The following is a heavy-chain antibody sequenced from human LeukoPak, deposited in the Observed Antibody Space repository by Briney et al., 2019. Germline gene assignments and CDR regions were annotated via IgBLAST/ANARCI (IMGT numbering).Heavy chain of an antibody. J-gene: IGHJ4*02. V-gene: IGHV1-24*01. Sequence: GASFKVSCKVSGYTLTELSMRWVRQAPGKGLEWMGGLDPEDGETIYAQKFQGRVTMTEDTSTDTAYMELSSLRSEDTAVYYCATGVTIFGVVIIPLVYWGQGTLVTVSS. CDR1: GYTLTELS. CDR3: ATGVTIFGVVIIPLVY. D-gene: IGHD3-3*01. CDR2: LDPEDGET.